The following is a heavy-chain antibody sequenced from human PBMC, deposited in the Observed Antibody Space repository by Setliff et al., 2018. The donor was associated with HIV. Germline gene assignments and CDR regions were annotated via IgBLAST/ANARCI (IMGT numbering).Heavy chain of an antibody. J-gene: IGHJ2*01. D-gene: IGHD3-10*01. CDR2: IYNSGST. Sequence: SETLSLTCTVSGGSISSGDYYWTWIRQPPGKGLEWIGYIYNSGSTYYEPSLRGRVTISIDRSKNQFSLKLNSVPAADTAVYYCARETNASGSLTAYWYFDLWGRGTLVTVSS. CDR3: ARETNASGSLTAYWYFDL. CDR1: GGSISSGDYY. V-gene: IGHV4-30-4*08.